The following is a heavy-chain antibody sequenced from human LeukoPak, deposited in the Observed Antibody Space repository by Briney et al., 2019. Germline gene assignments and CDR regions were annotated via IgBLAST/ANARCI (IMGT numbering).Heavy chain of an antibody. CDR3: AKERTPGYSSSWYYFDY. J-gene: IGHJ4*02. D-gene: IGHD6-13*01. V-gene: IGHV3-23*01. CDR1: GFTFSSYA. Sequence: GGSLRLSCAASGFTFSSYAMSWVRQAPGKGLEWVSAISGSGGSTYYADSVKGRFTISRGNSKNTLYLQMNSLRAEDTAVYYCAKERTPGYSSSWYYFDYWGQGTLVTVSS. CDR2: ISGSGGST.